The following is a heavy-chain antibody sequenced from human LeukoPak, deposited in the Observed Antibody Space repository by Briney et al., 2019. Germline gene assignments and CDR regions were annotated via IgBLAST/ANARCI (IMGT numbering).Heavy chain of an antibody. CDR3: ARARDITMIVVVDAFDI. J-gene: IGHJ3*02. D-gene: IGHD3-22*01. V-gene: IGHV4-39*07. CDR2: IYYSGST. Sequence: PSETLSLTCTVSGGSISSSSYYWGWIRQPPGKGLEWIGSIYYSGSTYYNPSLKSRVTISVDTSKNQFSLKLSSVTAADTAVYYCARARDITMIVVVDAFDIWGQGTMVTVSS. CDR1: GGSISSSSYY.